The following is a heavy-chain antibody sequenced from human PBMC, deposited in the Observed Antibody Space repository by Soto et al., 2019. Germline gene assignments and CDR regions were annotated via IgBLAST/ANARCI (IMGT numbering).Heavy chain of an antibody. CDR1: GGSIRDYF. D-gene: IGHD4-17*01. J-gene: IGHJ4*02. CDR2: IYYSGRT. CDR3: ARVGGDDFGDSGGFDY. Sequence: SETLSLTCTVSGGSIRDYFWTWIRQPPGKGLEWIGYIYYSGRTNCNPSLKSRVSISVDTSKNHFSLQLRPVTAADTAVYYCARVGGDDFGDSGGFDYWGQGTLVTVSS. V-gene: IGHV4-59*01.